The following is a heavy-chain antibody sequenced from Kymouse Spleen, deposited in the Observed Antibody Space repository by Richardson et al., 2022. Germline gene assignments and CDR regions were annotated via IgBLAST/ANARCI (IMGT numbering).Heavy chain of an antibody. J-gene: IGHJ6*02. CDR1: GFTFSSYW. CDR2: INSDGSST. D-gene: IGHD6-6*01. V-gene: IGHV3-74*01. Sequence: EVQLVESGGGLVQPGGSLRLSCAASGFTFSSYWMHWVRQAPGKGLVWVSRINSDGSSTSYADSVKGRFTISRDNAKNTLYLQMNSLRAEDTAVYYCASHSSSNYYYGMDVWGQGTTVTVSS. CDR3: ASHSSSNYYYGMDV.